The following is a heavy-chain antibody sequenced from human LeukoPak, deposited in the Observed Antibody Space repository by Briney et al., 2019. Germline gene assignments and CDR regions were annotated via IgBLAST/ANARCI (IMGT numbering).Heavy chain of an antibody. CDR2: IYYSGST. CDR1: GGSISSHY. V-gene: IGHV4-59*11. D-gene: IGHD5-24*01. CDR3: ARGEMATIEDAFDI. Sequence: SETLSLTCTVSGGSISSHYWSWIRQSPGKGLEWIGYIYYSGSTNYNPSLKSRVTISVDTSKNQFSLKLSSVTAADTAVYYCARGEMATIEDAFDIWGQGAMVTVSS. J-gene: IGHJ3*02.